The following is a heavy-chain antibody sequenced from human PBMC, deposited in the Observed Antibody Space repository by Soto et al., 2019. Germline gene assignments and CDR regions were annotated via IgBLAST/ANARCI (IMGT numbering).Heavy chain of an antibody. CDR3: AKDRRAGGNYGFYSDF. CDR1: GFTFSSYG. J-gene: IGHJ4*02. CDR2: SSDTGAGT. D-gene: IGHD1-7*01. Sequence: VQLLESGGGLVQPGGSLRLSCAASGFTFSSYGMTWVRQAPGKGLEWVSFSSDTGAGTYYADSVKGRFPISRDNSKNTLYLQMTSLRADDTAVYYCAKDRRAGGNYGFYSDFWGQGALVIVSS. V-gene: IGHV3-23*01.